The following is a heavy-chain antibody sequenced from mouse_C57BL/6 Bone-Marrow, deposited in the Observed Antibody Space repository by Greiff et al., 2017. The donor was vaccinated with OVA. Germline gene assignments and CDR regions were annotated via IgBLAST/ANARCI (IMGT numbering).Heavy chain of an antibody. J-gene: IGHJ2*01. CDR2: IYPRSGNT. D-gene: IGHD4-1*01. CDR1: GYTFTSYG. Sequence: QVQLQQSGAELARPGASVKLSCKASGYTFTSYGISWVKQRTGQGLEWIGEIYPRSGNTYYNEKFKGKGTLTADKSSSTAYMELRSLTSEDSAVYFCARPSNWEGYWGQGTTLTVSS. CDR3: ARPSNWEGY. V-gene: IGHV1-81*01.